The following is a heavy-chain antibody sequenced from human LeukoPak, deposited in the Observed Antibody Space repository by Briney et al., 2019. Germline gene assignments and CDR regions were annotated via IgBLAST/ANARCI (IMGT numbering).Heavy chain of an antibody. J-gene: IGHJ4*02. CDR2: ISPSGDIK. CDR3: AKDDAWLQYND. D-gene: IGHD5-24*01. Sequence: GGSLRLSCAASGFNFNTYWMSWVRQAPGRGLEWVSGISPSGDIKYYVDSVKGRFTVSRDNSKNTLYLQINSLRDEDTAVYYCAKDDAWLQYNDWGQGTLVTVSS. V-gene: IGHV3-23*01. CDR1: GFNFNTYW.